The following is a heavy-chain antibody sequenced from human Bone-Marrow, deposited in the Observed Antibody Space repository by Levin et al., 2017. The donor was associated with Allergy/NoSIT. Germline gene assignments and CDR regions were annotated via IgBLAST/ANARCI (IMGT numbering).Heavy chain of an antibody. CDR1: GYTFISYD. D-gene: IGHD3-3*01. J-gene: IGHJ5*02. CDR2: MNPNSGHT. Sequence: GESLKISCKASGYTFISYDINWVRQAIGQGLEWMGWMNPNSGHTGYLQKFSGRVTMTRNTSTNTAYMELSSLRSDDTAVYFCARGGEVLSGFYDATPSHWFDPWGQGTLVSVSS. CDR3: ARGGEVLSGFYDATPSHWFDP. V-gene: IGHV1-8*01.